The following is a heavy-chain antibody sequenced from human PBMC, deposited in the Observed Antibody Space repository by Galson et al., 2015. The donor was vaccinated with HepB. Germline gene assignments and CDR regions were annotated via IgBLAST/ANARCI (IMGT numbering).Heavy chain of an antibody. CDR3: ARDPGYGDYVAEYYCDY. CDR2: ISYDGSNK. Sequence: SLRLSCAASGFTFSSYAMHWVRQAPGKGLEWVAVISYDGSNKYYADSVKGRFTISRDNSKNTLYLQMNSLRAEDTAVYYCARDPGYGDYVAEYYCDYWGPGTLVTVSS. J-gene: IGHJ4*02. CDR1: GFTFSSYA. D-gene: IGHD4-17*01. V-gene: IGHV3-30-3*01.